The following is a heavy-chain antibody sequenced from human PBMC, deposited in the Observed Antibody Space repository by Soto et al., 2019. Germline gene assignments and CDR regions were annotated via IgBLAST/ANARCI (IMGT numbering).Heavy chain of an antibody. Sequence: GASVKVSCNACGWTFSSYAISWVGQAAGQGREWMGGIIPIFGTANYAQKFQGRVTITADESTSTAYMELSSLRSEDTAVYYCARDRGSSGWYPNRDYSYYDMDVWGQGTSVTVSS. CDR2: IIPIFGTA. J-gene: IGHJ6*02. D-gene: IGHD6-19*01. CDR3: ARDRGSSGWYPNRDYSYYDMDV. V-gene: IGHV1-69*13. CDR1: GWTFSSYA.